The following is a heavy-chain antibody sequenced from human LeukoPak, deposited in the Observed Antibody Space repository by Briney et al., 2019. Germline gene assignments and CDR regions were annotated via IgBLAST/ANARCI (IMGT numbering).Heavy chain of an antibody. D-gene: IGHD3-3*01. CDR3: ARVSHMVAIFGVVLFVY. V-gene: IGHV1-2*02. Sequence: ASVKVSCKASGYTFTGYYMHWVRQAPGQGLEWMGWINPNSGGTNYAQKFQGRVTMTRDTSISTAYMELSRLRSDDTAVYYCARVSHMVAIFGVVLFVYWRQGTLVTVSS. CDR2: INPNSGGT. CDR1: GYTFTGYY. J-gene: IGHJ4*02.